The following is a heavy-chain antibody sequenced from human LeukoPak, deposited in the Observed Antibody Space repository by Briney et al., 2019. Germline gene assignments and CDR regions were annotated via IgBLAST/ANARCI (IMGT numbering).Heavy chain of an antibody. CDR3: ARSITMVRGVIDY. J-gene: IGHJ4*02. V-gene: IGHV3-30-3*01. Sequence: GGSLRLPCAASGFTFSSYAMHWVRQAPGKGLEWVAVISYDGSNKYYADSVKGRFTISRDNSKNTLYLQMNSLRAEDTAVYYCARSITMVRGVIDYWGQGTLVTVSS. CDR1: GFTFSSYA. CDR2: ISYDGSNK. D-gene: IGHD3-10*01.